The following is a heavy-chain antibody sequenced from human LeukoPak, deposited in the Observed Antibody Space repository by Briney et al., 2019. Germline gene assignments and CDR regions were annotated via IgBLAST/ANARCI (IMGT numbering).Heavy chain of an antibody. Sequence: GGSLRLSCAASGFTFSSYSMNWVRQAPGKGLEWVSSISSSSSYIYYADSVKGRFTISRDNSKNTLYLQMNSLRAEDTAVYYCAKIGQPLVVVTATSDYWGQGTLVTVSS. V-gene: IGHV3-21*04. CDR2: ISSSSSYI. CDR3: AKIGQPLVVVTATSDY. CDR1: GFTFSSYS. D-gene: IGHD2-21*02. J-gene: IGHJ4*02.